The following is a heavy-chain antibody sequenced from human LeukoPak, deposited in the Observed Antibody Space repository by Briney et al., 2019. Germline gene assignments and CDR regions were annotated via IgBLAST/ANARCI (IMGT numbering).Heavy chain of an antibody. CDR1: GDSISRSTYY. D-gene: IGHD7-27*01. J-gene: IGHJ4*02. Sequence: SETLSLTCTVSGDSISRSTYYWAWIRQPPGKGLEWIGEINHSGSTNYNPSLKSRVTISVDTSKNQFSLKLTAVTAADTAVYYCARETPGAGHFDYWGQGSLVTVSS. CDR3: ARETPGAGHFDY. V-gene: IGHV4-39*07. CDR2: INHSGST.